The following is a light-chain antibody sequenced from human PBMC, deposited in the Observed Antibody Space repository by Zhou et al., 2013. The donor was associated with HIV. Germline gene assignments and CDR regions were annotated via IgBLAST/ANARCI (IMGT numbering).Light chain of an antibody. CDR2: EAS. CDR3: LQTTQFPGT. CDR1: QSLLHTDGKTY. J-gene: IGKJ1*01. Sequence: DIMVTQTPLSLSVSPGQPASISCKSSQSLLHTDGKTYLYWYLQRPGQSPQLLIYEASSRVSGVPDRFSGSGSGTDFTLKISRVEAEDVGVYYCLQTTQFPGTFGQGTKVEIK. V-gene: IGKV2-29*02.